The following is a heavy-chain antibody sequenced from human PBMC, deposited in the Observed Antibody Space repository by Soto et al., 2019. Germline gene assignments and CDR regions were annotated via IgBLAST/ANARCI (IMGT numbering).Heavy chain of an antibody. CDR2: ISFYNGHT. Sequence: QVQLVQSGGEVKKPGASVKVSGKASGDTVTKYGISWVRQAPGQGLEWLGWISFYNGHTNYALKFQDRITFTTDTSTSTASMELRSLTSDDTAVYYCASATSIAVAGKETWGQGTLVTVSS. J-gene: IGHJ4*02. CDR3: ASATSIAVAGKET. D-gene: IGHD6-19*01. V-gene: IGHV1-18*01. CDR1: GDTVTKYG.